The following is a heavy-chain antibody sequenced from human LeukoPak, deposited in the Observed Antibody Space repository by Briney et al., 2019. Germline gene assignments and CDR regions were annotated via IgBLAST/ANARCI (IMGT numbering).Heavy chain of an antibody. D-gene: IGHD2-21*01. Sequence: ASVKVSCKASGGTFSSYAISWVRQAPGQGLEWMGGIIPIFGTANYAQKFQGRVTITTDESTSTAYMELSSLRSEDTAVYYCARDLMVIGRYYFDYWGQGTLVTVSS. CDR2: IIPIFGTA. V-gene: IGHV1-69*05. CDR3: ARDLMVIGRYYFDY. CDR1: GGTFSSYA. J-gene: IGHJ4*02.